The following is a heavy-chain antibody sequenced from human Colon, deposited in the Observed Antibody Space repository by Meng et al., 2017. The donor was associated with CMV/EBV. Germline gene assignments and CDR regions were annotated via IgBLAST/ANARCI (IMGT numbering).Heavy chain of an antibody. D-gene: IGHD1-26*01. V-gene: IGHV3-53*01. CDR1: GLSVSDKY. Sequence: GESLKISCVVSGLSVSDKYMSWVRQAPGKGLEWLAIIYTGGSTRHADSVKGRLTISSDSSTNTLYLQMNSLRPDDTAVYYCARDSGGAGMDVWGQGTTVTVSS. CDR3: ARDSGGAGMDV. J-gene: IGHJ6*02. CDR2: IYTGGST.